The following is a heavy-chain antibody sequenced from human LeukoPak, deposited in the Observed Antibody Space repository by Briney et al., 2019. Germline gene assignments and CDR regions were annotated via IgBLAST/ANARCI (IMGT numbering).Heavy chain of an antibody. J-gene: IGHJ6*02. CDR2: IKQDGSEK. V-gene: IGHV3-7*01. CDR1: GFTFSSYW. CDR3: VRDQAAAAGNYYYYGMDV. Sequence: SGGSLRLSCAASGFTFSSYWMNWVRQAPGTGLEWLANIKQDGSEKTYVDSVKGRFTILRDNAKNSLYLQMNSLTAEDTGVYYCVRDQAAAAGNYYYYGMDVWGQGTTVTVSS. D-gene: IGHD6-13*01.